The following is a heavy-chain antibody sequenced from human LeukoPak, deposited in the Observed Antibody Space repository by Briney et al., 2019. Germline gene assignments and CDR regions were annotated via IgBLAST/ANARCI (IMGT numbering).Heavy chain of an antibody. CDR1: GYSFDTYA. D-gene: IGHD2-21*02. J-gene: IGHJ3*01. V-gene: IGHV1-18*01. Sequence: GASVKVSCKASGYSFDTYAINWVRQAPGQGLEWVGRVTAITTSSAKTLQDRVPMTTDTSTSTAYMALRHLRTDDTAVYYCSRAMTALPVRGAFDLWGQGTMVIVSS. CDR2: VTAITT. CDR3: SRAMTALPVRGAFDL.